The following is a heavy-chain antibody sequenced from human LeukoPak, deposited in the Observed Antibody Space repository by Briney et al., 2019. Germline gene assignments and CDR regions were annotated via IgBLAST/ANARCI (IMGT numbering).Heavy chain of an antibody. Sequence: GGSLRLSCAASGLTFSNYGMSWVRQAPGKGLEWVSAISGSGGNTYYADSVKGRFTISRDNSKNTLYLQMSSLRAEDTAVYYCARDRNTDFWSGYYTNYFDYWGQGTLVIVSS. D-gene: IGHD3-3*01. CDR2: ISGSGGNT. CDR1: GLTFSNYG. J-gene: IGHJ4*02. CDR3: ARDRNTDFWSGYYTNYFDY. V-gene: IGHV3-23*01.